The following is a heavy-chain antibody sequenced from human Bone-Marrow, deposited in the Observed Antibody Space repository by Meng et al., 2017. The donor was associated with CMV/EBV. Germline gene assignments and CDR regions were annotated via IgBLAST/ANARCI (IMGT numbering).Heavy chain of an antibody. D-gene: IGHD3-3*01. V-gene: IGHV3-15*01. CDR1: GFTFSDAW. CDR2: IKSKSRGGTT. CDR3: VHLYTDLEGYQH. Sequence: GESLKISYAASGFTFSDAWMTWVRQAPGKGPEWVGRIKSKSRGGTTDYAAPVKDRFTMSRDDSRSTLYLQMNSLKTEDTGIYYCVHLYTDLEGYQHWGQGTLVTVSS. J-gene: IGHJ1*01.